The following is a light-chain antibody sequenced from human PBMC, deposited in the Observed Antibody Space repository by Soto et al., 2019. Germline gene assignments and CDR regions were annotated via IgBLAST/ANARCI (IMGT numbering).Light chain of an antibody. CDR3: QHYNNWIAS. CDR1: QSVISDY. CDR2: GAS. V-gene: IGKV3-20*01. Sequence: EIVLTQSPGTLSLSPGDRATLSCRASQSVISDYLAWYQQKPGQAPRLLIYGASGRATGIPDRFSGSGSGTDFTLTISRLEPEDFAVYYCQHYNNWIASFGGGTKVDI. J-gene: IGKJ4*01.